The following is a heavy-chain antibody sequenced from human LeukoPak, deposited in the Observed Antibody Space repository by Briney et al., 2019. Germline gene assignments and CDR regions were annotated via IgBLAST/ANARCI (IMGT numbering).Heavy chain of an antibody. Sequence: SSETLSLTCAVYGGSFSVYYWGSIRQPPGKGLEWIGDIHHSGSTNYNPSLKSRVTISVDTSKNQFSLKLSSVTAADTAVYYCARHEYDSSGYPYYYMDVWGKGTTVTISS. J-gene: IGHJ6*03. D-gene: IGHD3-22*01. V-gene: IGHV4-34*01. CDR3: ARHEYDSSGYPYYYMDV. CDR1: GGSFSVYY. CDR2: IHHSGST.